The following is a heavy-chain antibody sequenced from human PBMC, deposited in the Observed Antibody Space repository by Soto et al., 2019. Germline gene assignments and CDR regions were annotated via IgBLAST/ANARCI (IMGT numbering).Heavy chain of an antibody. D-gene: IGHD3-22*01. J-gene: IGHJ4*02. V-gene: IGHV3-30-3*01. CDR2: ISYDGSNK. CDR3: ARDGDYDSSGTVDY. Sequence: ESGGGVVQPGRSLRLSCAASGFTFSSYAMHWVRQAPGKGLEWVAVISYDGSNKYYADSVKGRFTISRDNSKNTLYLQMNSLRAEDTAVYYCARDGDYDSSGTVDYWGQGTLVTVSS. CDR1: GFTFSSYA.